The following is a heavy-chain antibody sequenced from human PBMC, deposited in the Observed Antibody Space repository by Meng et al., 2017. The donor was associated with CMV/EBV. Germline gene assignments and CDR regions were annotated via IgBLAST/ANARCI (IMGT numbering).Heavy chain of an antibody. CDR2: ISSSSSTI. CDR1: GFTFSSYS. V-gene: IGHV3-48*04. Sequence: GESLKISCAASGFTFSSYSMNWVRQAPGKGLEWVSYISSSSSTIYYADSVKGRFTISRDNAKNSLYLQMNSLRAEDAAVYYCARDQKGLRLKWAYYYGMDVWGQGTTVTVSS. D-gene: IGHD3-16*01. CDR3: ARDQKGLRLKWAYYYGMDV. J-gene: IGHJ6*02.